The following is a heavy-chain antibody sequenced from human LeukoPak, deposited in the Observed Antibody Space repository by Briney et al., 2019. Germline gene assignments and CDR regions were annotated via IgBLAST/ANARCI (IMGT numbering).Heavy chain of an antibody. CDR2: ISGSGGST. V-gene: IGHV3-23*01. D-gene: IGHD6-19*01. CDR1: GFTFSSYA. Sequence: PGGSLRLSCAASGFTFSSYAMSWVRQAPGKGLEWVSAISGSGGSTYYADSVKGRLTISRDNSKNTLYLQMNSLRAEDTAVYYCAKDPNSSGWYGGAYWGQGTLVTVSS. J-gene: IGHJ4*02. CDR3: AKDPNSSGWYGGAY.